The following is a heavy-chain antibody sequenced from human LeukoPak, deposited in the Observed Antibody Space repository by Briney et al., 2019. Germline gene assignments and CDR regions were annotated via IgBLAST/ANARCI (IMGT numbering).Heavy chain of an antibody. V-gene: IGHV4-4*07. Sequence: SETLSLTCTVSGGSISTYYWSWIRQPAGKGLEWIGRVYTSGSTNYNPSLKSRVTMSVDTSKNQFSLKLSSVTAADTAVYYCARGERTGDYLYYFDYWGQGTLVTVSS. D-gene: IGHD4-17*01. CDR1: GGSISTYY. CDR3: ARGERTGDYLYYFDY. CDR2: VYTSGST. J-gene: IGHJ4*02.